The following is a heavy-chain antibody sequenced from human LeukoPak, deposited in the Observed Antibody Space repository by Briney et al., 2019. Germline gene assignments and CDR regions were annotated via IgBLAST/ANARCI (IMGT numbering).Heavy chain of an antibody. V-gene: IGHV1-18*01. J-gene: IGHJ6*03. CDR2: ISAYNGNT. Sequence: ASVKVSCKASGYTFTSYGISWVRQAPGQGLEWMGWISAYNGNTNYAQKLQGRVTMTTDTSTSTAYMELRSLRSDDTAVYHCARDVTMGATEDYMDVWGKGTTVTISS. CDR1: GYTFTSYG. D-gene: IGHD1-26*01. CDR3: ARDVTMGATEDYMDV.